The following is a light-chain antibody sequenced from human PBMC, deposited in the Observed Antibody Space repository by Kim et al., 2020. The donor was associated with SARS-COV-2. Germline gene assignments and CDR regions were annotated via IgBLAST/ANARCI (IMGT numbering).Light chain of an antibody. CDR1: TSDIGSNY. V-gene: IGLV1-47*01. Sequence: GQRVTISCSGSTSDIGSNYVYWYQQLPGTAPKLLIYRNNQRPSGVPDRFSVSKSGTSASLAISGLRSDDEAVYYCATWDDSLNGPVFGGGTQLTVL. CDR2: RNN. J-gene: IGLJ3*02. CDR3: ATWDDSLNGPV.